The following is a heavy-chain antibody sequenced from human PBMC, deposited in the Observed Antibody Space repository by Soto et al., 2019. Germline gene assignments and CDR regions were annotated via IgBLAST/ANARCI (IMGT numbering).Heavy chain of an antibody. D-gene: IGHD3-22*01. J-gene: IGHJ4*02. Sequence: SETLSLTCTVSGGSISSYYWSWIRQPPGKGLEWIGYIYYSGSTNYNPSLKSRVTISVDTSKNQFSLKLSSVTAADTAVYYCARDRRGYYDSSGYFDYWGQGTLVTVSS. CDR3: ARDRRGYYDSSGYFDY. CDR2: IYYSGST. CDR1: GGSISSYY. V-gene: IGHV4-59*01.